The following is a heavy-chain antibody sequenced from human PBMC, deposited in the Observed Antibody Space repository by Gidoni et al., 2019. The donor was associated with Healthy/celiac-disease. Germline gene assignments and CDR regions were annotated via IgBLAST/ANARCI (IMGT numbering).Heavy chain of an antibody. J-gene: IGHJ5*02. CDR2: IYYSGST. D-gene: IGHD6-19*01. CDR3: ARRGIAVAARYNWFDH. Sequence: QLQLQVSAPGLVKPSETLSLTCTLSGCSISSSRYYCGWIRQSPGKGLEWIWSIYYSGSTYYNTSLKSRVSISVDTSKKQFSLKLSSVTAADTAVYYGARRGIAVAARYNWFDHWGQGTLVTVSS. CDR1: GCSISSSRYY. V-gene: IGHV4-39*01.